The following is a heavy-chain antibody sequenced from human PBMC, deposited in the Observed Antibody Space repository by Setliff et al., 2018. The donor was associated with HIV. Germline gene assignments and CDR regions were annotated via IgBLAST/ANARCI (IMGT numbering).Heavy chain of an antibody. CDR3: ARDFHVLGYCSADSCPYDASDV. CDR2: IISILGTP. D-gene: IGHD2-15*01. J-gene: IGHJ3*01. Sequence: AVKVSCKASGGTFSAYAVNGVRQAPGQGLEWMGRIISILGTPNYSHKFQGRVTITADKSTTTTYMELSSLRSDDTAVYYCARDFHVLGYCSADSCPYDASDVWGQGTMVTVSS. CDR1: GGTFSAYA. V-gene: IGHV1-69*04.